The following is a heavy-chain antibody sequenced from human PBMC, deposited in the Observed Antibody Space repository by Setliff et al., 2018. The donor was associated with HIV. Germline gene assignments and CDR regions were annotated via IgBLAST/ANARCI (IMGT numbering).Heavy chain of an antibody. J-gene: IGHJ4*02. CDR2: MSTGGGIK. Sequence: GGSLRLSCVVSGFSFSTSTMIWVRQAPGKGLEWVAVMSTGGGIKICADSVKGRFTISRDNSRNTLFLQMNNLRPEDTATYYCVRDPIEGSPDYFDYWGQGALVTVSS. D-gene: IGHD1-26*01. CDR3: VRDPIEGSPDYFDY. CDR1: GFSFSTST. V-gene: IGHV3-30*03.